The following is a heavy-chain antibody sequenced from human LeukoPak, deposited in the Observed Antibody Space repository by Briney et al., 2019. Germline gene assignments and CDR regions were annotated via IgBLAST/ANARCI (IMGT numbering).Heavy chain of an antibody. CDR3: ARDLREIQLWLRPIYYYGMDV. J-gene: IGHJ6*02. CDR2: IYTSGST. V-gene: IGHV4-4*07. Sequence: NPSETLSLTCTVSGGSISSYYWSWIRQPAGKGLEWIGRIYTSGSTNYNPSLKSRVTMSVDTSKNQFSLKLSSVTAADTAVYYCARDLREIQLWLRPIYYYGMDVWGQGTTVTVSS. D-gene: IGHD5-18*01. CDR1: GGSISSYY.